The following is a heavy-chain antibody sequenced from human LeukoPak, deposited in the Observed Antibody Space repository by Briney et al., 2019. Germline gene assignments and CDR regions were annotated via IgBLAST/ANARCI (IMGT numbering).Heavy chain of an antibody. CDR3: ARSPLGYCSGGSCRHTPSCGWWCYWFDP. CDR1: GYTFTSYA. J-gene: IGHJ5*02. CDR2: INAGNGNT. V-gene: IGHV1-3*01. D-gene: IGHD2-15*01. Sequence: GASVKVSCKASGYTFTSYAMHWVRQAPGQRLEWMGWINAGNGNTKYSQKFQGRVTITADESTSTAYMELSSLRSEDTAVYYCARSPLGYCSGGSCRHTPSCGWWCYWFDPWGQGTLVTVSS.